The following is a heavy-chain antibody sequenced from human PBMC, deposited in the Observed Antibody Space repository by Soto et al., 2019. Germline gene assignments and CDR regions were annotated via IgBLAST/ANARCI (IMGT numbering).Heavy chain of an antibody. V-gene: IGHV3-15*01. CDR1: GFTFSNAW. D-gene: IGHD2-2*02. Sequence: GGSLRLSCAASGFTFSNAWMSWVRQAPGKGLEWVGRIKSKTDGGTTDYAAPVKGRFTISRDDSKNTLYLQMNSLKTEDTAVYYCTTDQIYPGGYYYGMDVWGQGTTVTVSS. J-gene: IGHJ6*02. CDR2: IKSKTDGGTT. CDR3: TTDQIYPGGYYYGMDV.